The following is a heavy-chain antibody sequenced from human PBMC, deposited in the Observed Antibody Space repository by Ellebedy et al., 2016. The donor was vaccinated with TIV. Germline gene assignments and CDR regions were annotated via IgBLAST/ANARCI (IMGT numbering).Heavy chain of an antibody. CDR2: IKRDGSEK. CDR3: ARAIYGASYL. Sequence: GGSLRLSCAASGFTFSSYWMSWVRQAPGKGLEWVASIKRDGSEKYQVDSAKGRFTISRDNVKMSLFLQMTSLRAEDTAVYYCARAIYGASYLWGRGTLVTVSS. J-gene: IGHJ2*01. CDR1: GFTFSSYW. D-gene: IGHD4-17*01. V-gene: IGHV3-7*01.